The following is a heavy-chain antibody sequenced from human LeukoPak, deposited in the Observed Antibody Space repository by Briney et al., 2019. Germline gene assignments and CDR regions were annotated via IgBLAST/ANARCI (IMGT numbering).Heavy chain of an antibody. D-gene: IGHD5-18*01. CDR1: GYTFTSYD. J-gene: IGHJ4*02. Sequence: ASVKVSCKASGYTFTSYDTNWVRQATGQGLEWMGWMSPNSGNTGYAQKFQGRVTITRNTSISTAYMELSSLRSEDTAVYYCARDTRGYSYGYRYWGQGTLVTVSS. V-gene: IGHV1-8*03. CDR3: ARDTRGYSYGYRY. CDR2: MSPNSGNT.